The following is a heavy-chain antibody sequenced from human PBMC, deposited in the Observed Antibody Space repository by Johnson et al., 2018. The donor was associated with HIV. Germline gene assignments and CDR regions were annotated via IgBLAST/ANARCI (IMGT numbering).Heavy chain of an antibody. Sequence: QVQVVDSGGAVVQHGRSLRRTCAASGFTCSSYGKHWVRQAPVKGLEWVAVISYDGRNKFYSDSLQGRFTISRDNSKNTLYLEMNSLRAEDTAVYYCARDHSGYDSVTAAFDIWGQGTMVTVSS. J-gene: IGHJ3*02. CDR2: ISYDGRNK. V-gene: IGHV3-30*03. CDR3: ARDHSGYDSVTAAFDI. CDR1: GFTCSSYG. D-gene: IGHD5-12*01.